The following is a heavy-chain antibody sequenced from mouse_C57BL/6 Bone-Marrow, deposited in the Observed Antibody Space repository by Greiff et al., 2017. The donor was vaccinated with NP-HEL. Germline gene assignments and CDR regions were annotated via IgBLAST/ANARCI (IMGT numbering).Heavy chain of an antibody. D-gene: IGHD2-1*01. CDR2: IYPGDGDT. V-gene: IGHV1-82*01. J-gene: IGHJ2*01. CDR3: AREGDGNGDY. CDR1: GYAFSSSW. Sequence: VQLVESGPELVKPGASVKISCKASGYAFSSSWMNWVKQRPGKGLEWIGRIYPGDGDTNYNGKFKGKATLTADKSSSTAYMQLSSLTSEDSAVYFCAREGDGNGDYWGQGTTLTVSS.